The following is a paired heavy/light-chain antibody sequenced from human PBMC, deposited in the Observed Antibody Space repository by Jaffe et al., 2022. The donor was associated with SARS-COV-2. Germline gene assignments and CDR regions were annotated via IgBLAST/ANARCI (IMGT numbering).Heavy chain of an antibody. CDR1: GFTLSSYS. D-gene: IGHD2-2*02. V-gene: IGHV3-21*01. Sequence: EVQLVESGGGLVKPGGSLRLSCAASGFTLSSYSMNWVRQAPGKGLEWISSIGSGAGYIYSVDSVKGRFTISRDDADNSLYLQMNSLTAEDTAVYYCARNNCSSTKCYTRPFDCWGQGTLVTVSS. J-gene: IGHJ4*02. CDR2: IGSGAGYI. CDR3: ARNNCSSTKCYTRPFDC.
Light chain of an antibody. CDR2: WAS. J-gene: IGKJ2*01. CDR1: QSLLYSSNNQNY. Sequence: DIVMTQSPDSLAVSLGERATMNCKSSQSLLYSSNNQNYLAWYQQKPGQPPKLLIYWASTRESGVPVRFSGSGSGTDFTLTINNLQAEDVAVYYCQQYYTTPRTFGQGTKLEVK. CDR3: QQYYTTPRT. V-gene: IGKV4-1*01.